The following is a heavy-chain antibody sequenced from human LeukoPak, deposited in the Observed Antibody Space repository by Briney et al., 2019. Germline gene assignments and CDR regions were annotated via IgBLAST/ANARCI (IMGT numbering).Heavy chain of an antibody. CDR2: IGYDGSNN. V-gene: IGHV3-74*03. J-gene: IGHJ4*02. CDR3: ARHGLHNDY. CDR1: GGTFSSYW. Sequence: PWESLRLSCVTSGGTFSSYWMSWVRQAPGKGLVWVSRIGYDGSNNLYASSVRRRFTISRDNAKNTLYLQMNSLIAEDTAVYYCARHGLHNDYWGQGTLVTVSS.